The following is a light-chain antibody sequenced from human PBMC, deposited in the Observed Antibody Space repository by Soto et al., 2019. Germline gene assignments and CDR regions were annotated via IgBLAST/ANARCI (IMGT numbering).Light chain of an antibody. Sequence: DIVMTQSPLSLPVTPGEPASISCRSSQSLLHSNGYNYLDWYLQKPGQSPQLLIYLGSNRASGVPDRFSGSGSGTDFTLNISRVEAEDVGVYYCMQALQTPWFGQGTKVEIK. J-gene: IGKJ1*01. V-gene: IGKV2-28*01. CDR3: MQALQTPW. CDR1: QSLLHSNGYNY. CDR2: LGS.